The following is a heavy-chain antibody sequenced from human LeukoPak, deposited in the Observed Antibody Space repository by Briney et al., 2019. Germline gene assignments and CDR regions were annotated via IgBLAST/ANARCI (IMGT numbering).Heavy chain of an antibody. CDR2: ISSSSSYI. Sequence: GGSLRLSCAASGFSFSSYSMNWVRQAPGKGLEWVSSISSSSSYIYYADSVKGRFTISRDNAKNSLYLQMNSLRPEDTAVYYCAREVYGGNPPHWGQGTLVTVSS. CDR3: AREVYGGNPPH. J-gene: IGHJ4*02. V-gene: IGHV3-21*01. CDR1: GFSFSSYS. D-gene: IGHD4-23*01.